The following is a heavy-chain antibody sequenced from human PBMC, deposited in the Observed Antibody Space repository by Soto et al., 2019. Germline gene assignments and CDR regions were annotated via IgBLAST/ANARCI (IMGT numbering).Heavy chain of an antibody. CDR3: ARRGLGQLPGLVDV. D-gene: IGHD1-26*01. Sequence: QVQLQESGPGLVKPSETLSLSCTVSGGSISSYYWSWFRKSPGKRMEWFGYVHHSWGSSYNPSLQSRLPISLDPSNSQFPLKVTPVTATDAALYYCARRGLGQLPGLVDVWGQGTRVTVSS. J-gene: IGHJ6*02. CDR1: GGSISSYY. V-gene: IGHV4-59*08. CDR2: VHHSWGS.